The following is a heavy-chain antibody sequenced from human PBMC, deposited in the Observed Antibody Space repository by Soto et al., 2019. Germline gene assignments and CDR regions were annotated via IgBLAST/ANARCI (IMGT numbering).Heavy chain of an antibody. V-gene: IGHV1-2*02. CDR3: ARENWHFDY. CDR1: GYSFIEFR. Sequence: QVQLVQSGAEVKKPGASVKVSCKTSGYSFIEFRMHWVRQAPGQGLEWMGWVNPINGNTNYAQDVNCRATMTRDASTKAVYMELSSLTSVDPVTVYCARENWHFDYWGQGILFTVSS. J-gene: IGHJ4*02. CDR2: VNPINGNT.